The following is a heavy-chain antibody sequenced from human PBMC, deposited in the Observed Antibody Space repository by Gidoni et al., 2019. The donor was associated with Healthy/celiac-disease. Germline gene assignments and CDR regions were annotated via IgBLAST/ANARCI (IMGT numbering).Heavy chain of an antibody. CDR2: IIPIFGTA. V-gene: IGHV1-69*01. D-gene: IGHD6-13*01. Sequence: QVQLVQSGAEVKKSGSSVKVSCKASGGTLSSYAISWVRQAPGQGLEWMGGIIPIFGTANDAQKFQGRVTITADESTSTAYMELSRLRSEDTAVYYCARELAAAGNYDYYGMDVWGQGTTVTVSS. J-gene: IGHJ6*02. CDR3: ARELAAAGNYDYYGMDV. CDR1: GGTLSSYA.